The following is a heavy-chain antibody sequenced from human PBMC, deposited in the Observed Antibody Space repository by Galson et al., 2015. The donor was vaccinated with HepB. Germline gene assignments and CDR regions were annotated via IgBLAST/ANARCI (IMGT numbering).Heavy chain of an antibody. D-gene: IGHD5-24*01. CDR2: IRSKANSYAT. V-gene: IGHV3-73*01. CDR1: GFTFSDSA. CDR3: TRFVQTATP. J-gene: IGHJ5*02. Sequence: SLRLSCAVSGFTFSDSAIHWVRQASGKGLEWVGRIRSKANSYATEYAASVKGRFTISRDDSKNTAYLQMNSLKTEDTAVYHCTRFVQTATPWGQGTLVTVSS.